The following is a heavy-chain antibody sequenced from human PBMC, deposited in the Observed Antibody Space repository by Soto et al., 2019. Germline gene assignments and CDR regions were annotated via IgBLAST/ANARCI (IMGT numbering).Heavy chain of an antibody. Sequence: GGSLRLSCAASGFTFSSYAMSWVRQAPGKGLEWVSAISGSGGSTYYADSVKGRFTISRDNSKNTLYLQMNSLRAEDTAVYYCAKDSGSWPGQFWFDPWGQGTLVTVSS. CDR2: ISGSGGST. V-gene: IGHV3-23*01. CDR1: GFTFSSYA. D-gene: IGHD6-13*01. J-gene: IGHJ5*02. CDR3: AKDSGSWPGQFWFDP.